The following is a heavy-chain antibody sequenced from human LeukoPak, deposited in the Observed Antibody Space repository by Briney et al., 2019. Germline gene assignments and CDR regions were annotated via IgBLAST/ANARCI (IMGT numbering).Heavy chain of an antibody. J-gene: IGHJ4*02. CDR2: IDYGGST. V-gene: IGHV4-34*01. CDR3: ARVGTTTNFDS. D-gene: IGHD1-26*01. Sequence: SETLSLTCAVYGESLSGYNWSWIRQPPGRELKWIASIDYGGSTYYNPSLKSRVSISMDTSRTQFSLTLSSVIAADTAVYYCARVGTTTNFDSWGQGTLVTVSS. CDR1: GESLSGYN.